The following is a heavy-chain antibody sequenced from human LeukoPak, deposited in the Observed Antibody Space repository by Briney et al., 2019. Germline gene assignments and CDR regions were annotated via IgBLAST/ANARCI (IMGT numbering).Heavy chain of an antibody. D-gene: IGHD3-22*01. J-gene: IGHJ6*02. CDR1: GGSFSGYY. V-gene: IGHV4-34*01. CDR2: INHSGST. CDR3: ARGKQYYYDSSGYYTSHYYYYGMDV. Sequence: PSETLSLTCAVYGGSFSGYYWSWIRQPPGKGLEWIGEINHSGSTNYNPSLMSRVTISVDTSKNQFSLKLSSVTAADTAVYYCARGKQYYYDSSGYYTSHYYYYGMDVWGQGTTVTVSS.